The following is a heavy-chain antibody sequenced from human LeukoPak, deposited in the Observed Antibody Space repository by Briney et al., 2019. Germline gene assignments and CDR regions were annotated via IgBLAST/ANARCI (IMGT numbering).Heavy chain of an antibody. V-gene: IGHV3-7*01. J-gene: IGHJ4*02. D-gene: IGHD4-17*01. CDR2: IKQDGSEK. CDR1: GFPFSSYW. CDR3: ARDSPYGDYACFDY. Sequence: PGGSLRLSCVASGFPFSSYWVTWVRQAPGKGLEWVGNIKQDGSEKYYMDSVKGRFTISRDNAKNSVYLQMNSLRVEDTAVYYCARDSPYGDYACFDYWGQGTLVTVSS.